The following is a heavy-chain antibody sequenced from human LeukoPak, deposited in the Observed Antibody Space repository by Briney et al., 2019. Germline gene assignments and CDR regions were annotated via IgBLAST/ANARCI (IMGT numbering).Heavy chain of an antibody. J-gene: IGHJ4*02. CDR2: ISSSSSYI. D-gene: IGHD6-19*01. CDR1: GFTFKTYN. Sequence: AGGSLRLSCAASGFTFKTYNMNWVRQAPGKGLEWVSSISSSSSYIYYADSVKGRFTISRDNAKKSLYLQMNSLKTEDTAVYYCATRTDYSSGWLTDHFDYWGQGTLVTVSS. V-gene: IGHV3-21*03. CDR3: ATRTDYSSGWLTDHFDY.